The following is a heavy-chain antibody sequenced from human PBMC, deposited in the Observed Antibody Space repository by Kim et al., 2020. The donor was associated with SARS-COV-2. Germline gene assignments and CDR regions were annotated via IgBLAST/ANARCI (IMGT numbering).Heavy chain of an antibody. CDR2: ISGSGGST. Sequence: GGSLRLSCAASGFTFSSYAMSWVRQAPGKGLEWVSAISGSGGSTYYADSVKGRFTISRDNSKNTLYLQMNSLRAEDTAVYYCAKDRGDYYGSGSYYNPAGLDYWGQGTLVTVSS. V-gene: IGHV3-23*01. J-gene: IGHJ4*02. CDR1: GFTFSSYA. D-gene: IGHD3-10*01. CDR3: AKDRGDYYGSGSYYNPAGLDY.